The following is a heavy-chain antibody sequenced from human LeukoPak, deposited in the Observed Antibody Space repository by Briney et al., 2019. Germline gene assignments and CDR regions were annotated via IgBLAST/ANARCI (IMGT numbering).Heavy chain of an antibody. J-gene: IGHJ4*02. CDR3: AKEYCSNSVCHSLDY. CDR1: GFTFSSSG. V-gene: IGHV3-30*18. D-gene: IGHD2-8*01. CDR2: ISYDGSNK. Sequence: PGGSLLLSCAASGFTFSSSGMHWVRQAPGKGLEWVAVISYDGSNKYYADSVKGRFTFSRDNSKNTLYLQMNSLRAEDTAVYYCAKEYCSNSVCHSLDYWGQGTLVTVSS.